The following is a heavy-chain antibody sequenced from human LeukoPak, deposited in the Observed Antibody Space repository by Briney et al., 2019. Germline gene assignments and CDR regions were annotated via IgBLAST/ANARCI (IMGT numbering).Heavy chain of an antibody. J-gene: IGHJ4*02. CDR1: RFTFSSYS. CDR2: I. Sequence: GGSLRLSCAASRFTFSSYSMNWVRQAPGKGLEWVASIDYVVSAKGRCTITRDNAKNSLYLQKDSLRPEDTAVYYCARDPPSRGTRYFDDWGQGTLVTVS. V-gene: IGHV3-21*01. D-gene: IGHD3-16*01. CDR3: ARDPPSRGTRYFDD.